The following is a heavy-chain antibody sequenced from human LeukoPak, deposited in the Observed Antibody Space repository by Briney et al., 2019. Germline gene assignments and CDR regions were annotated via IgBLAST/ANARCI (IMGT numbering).Heavy chain of an antibody. V-gene: IGHV1-18*01. Sequence: GASVKVSCKASGYTFTSYGISWVRQAPGQGLEWMGWISTYNGNTNYAQNLQGRVTMTTDTSTTTGYMELRSLRSDDTAVYYCARSIYSYDSSGYYQMGAFDIWGQGTMVTVSS. CDR2: ISTYNGNT. CDR3: ARSIYSYDSSGYYQMGAFDI. J-gene: IGHJ3*02. CDR1: GYTFTSYG. D-gene: IGHD3-22*01.